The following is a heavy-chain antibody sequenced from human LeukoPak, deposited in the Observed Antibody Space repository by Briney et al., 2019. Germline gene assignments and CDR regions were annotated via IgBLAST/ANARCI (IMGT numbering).Heavy chain of an antibody. Sequence: GGSLRLSCVGSEFTFSSYNMNWVRQAPGKGLEWVSSISSSSTYIYYADSVKGRFTISRDNAKNTLYLQLNNLRPEDTAVYYCAREIFWSGYFSNLHFDYWGQGTLVTVSS. CDR1: EFTFSSYN. CDR2: ISSSSTYI. V-gene: IGHV3-21*01. J-gene: IGHJ4*02. CDR3: AREIFWSGYFSNLHFDY. D-gene: IGHD5-12*01.